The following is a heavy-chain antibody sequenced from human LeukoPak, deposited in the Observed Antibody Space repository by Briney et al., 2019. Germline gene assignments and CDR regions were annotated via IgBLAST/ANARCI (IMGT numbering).Heavy chain of an antibody. Sequence: GGSLRLSCAASGFTFDDYAMHWVRHAPGKGLEWVAVISYDGSNKYYADSVKGRFTISRDNSKNTLYLQMNSLRAEDTAVYYCARSPGAGWYYDILTGYSNPGWYFDYWGQGTLVTVSS. D-gene: IGHD3-9*01. CDR3: ARSPGAGWYYDILTGYSNPGWYFDY. J-gene: IGHJ4*02. CDR2: ISYDGSNK. CDR1: GFTFDDYA. V-gene: IGHV3-30*03.